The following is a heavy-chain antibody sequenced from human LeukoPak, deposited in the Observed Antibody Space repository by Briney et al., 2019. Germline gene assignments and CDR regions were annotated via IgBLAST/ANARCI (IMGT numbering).Heavy chain of an antibody. D-gene: IGHD2-2*01. CDR2: IYPCDSDS. CDR3: AKWLGYCHSTYCYQPFDY. Sequence: GESLKISCKGSGYSFTSYWIGWVRQMPGKGLEWMGIIYPCDSDSIYSPSFQGQVTISADKSISTDYLHWSSLKAFSTDMNYCAKWLGYCHSTYCYQPFDYWGQGTLVTVSS. V-gene: IGHV5-51*01. J-gene: IGHJ4*02. CDR1: GYSFTSYW.